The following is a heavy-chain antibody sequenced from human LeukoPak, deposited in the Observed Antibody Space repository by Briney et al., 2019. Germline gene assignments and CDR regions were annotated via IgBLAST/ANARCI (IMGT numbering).Heavy chain of an antibody. CDR3: AKDSGYYGSGSSSNFDY. V-gene: IGHV3-11*01. CDR1: GFTFGDYY. Sequence: GGSLRLSCAASGFTFGDYYMSWIRQAPGKGLQWVSYISSSGSTIYYADSVKGRFTISRDNAKNSLYLQMNSLRAEDTAVYYCAKDSGYYGSGSSSNFDYWGQGTLVTVSS. J-gene: IGHJ4*02. D-gene: IGHD3-10*01. CDR2: ISSSGSTI.